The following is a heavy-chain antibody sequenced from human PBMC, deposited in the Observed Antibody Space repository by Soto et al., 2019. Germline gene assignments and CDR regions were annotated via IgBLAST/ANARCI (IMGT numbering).Heavy chain of an antibody. CDR2: IDNSGST. D-gene: IGHD3-3*01. V-gene: IGHV4-4*07. Sequence: SETLSLTCTVSGGSISNYFCNWIRQPAGKGLEWIGRIDNSGSTNYNPSLKSRITMSADTSRNQFSLKLNSVTAADTAVYYCARGGQDFWSGPFDYWGHGALVTVSS. CDR3: ARGGQDFWSGPFDY. CDR1: GGSISNYF. J-gene: IGHJ4*01.